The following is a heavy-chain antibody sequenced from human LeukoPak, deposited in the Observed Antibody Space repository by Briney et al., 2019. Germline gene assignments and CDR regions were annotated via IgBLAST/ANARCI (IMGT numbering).Heavy chain of an antibody. Sequence: GGSLRLSCEASGFTFSSHWMHWVRQAPGKGLVWVSRINTDGSSIFYADSVKGRFTISRDNAKNTVYLEMNSLRAEGTAVYHCARGSYHQWYFDYWGQGTLVTVSS. CDR2: INTDGSSI. CDR1: GFTFSSHW. V-gene: IGHV3-74*01. D-gene: IGHD1-26*01. J-gene: IGHJ4*02. CDR3: ARGSYHQWYFDY.